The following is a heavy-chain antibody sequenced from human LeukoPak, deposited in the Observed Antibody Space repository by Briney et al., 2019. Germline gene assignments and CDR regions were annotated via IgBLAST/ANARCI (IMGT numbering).Heavy chain of an antibody. CDR3: AKDQYSSSWYRVAYMDV. Sequence: GRSLRLSCAASGFTFSSYGMHWVRQAPGKGLEWVAVISYDGSNKYYADSVKGRFTISRDNSKNTLYLQMNSLRAEDTAVYYCAKDQYSSSWYRVAYMDVWGKGTTVTVSS. V-gene: IGHV3-30*18. D-gene: IGHD6-13*01. CDR1: GFTFSSYG. CDR2: ISYDGSNK. J-gene: IGHJ6*03.